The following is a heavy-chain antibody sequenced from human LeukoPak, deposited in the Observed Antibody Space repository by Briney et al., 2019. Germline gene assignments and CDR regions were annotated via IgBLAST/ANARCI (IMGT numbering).Heavy chain of an antibody. D-gene: IGHD1-14*01. CDR1: GFAFSSYA. Sequence: GGSLRLSCAASGFAFSSYAMSWFRQTPGKGLEWVAVIAYDGSRAFYADSVKGRFTISRDNSKNTMSAQMDDLRAEDTAVYYCTRYNNDHFDYWGQGTLVTVSS. CDR2: IAYDGSRA. CDR3: TRYNNDHFDY. J-gene: IGHJ4*02. V-gene: IGHV3-33*08.